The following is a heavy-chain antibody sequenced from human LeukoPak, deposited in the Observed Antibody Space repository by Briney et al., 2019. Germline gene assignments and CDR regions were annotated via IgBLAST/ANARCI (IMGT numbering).Heavy chain of an antibody. D-gene: IGHD4-11*01. CDR1: GFIFSHYG. Sequence: GGSLRLSCVASGFIFSHYGMHWVRQAPGKGLEWVAVIWSDGSNRLYAGSVKGRFTISRDNSQNTVFLQMNSLRAEDTAMYYCARDAQRGFDYSNSLKYWGHGILVTVSS. J-gene: IGHJ4*01. V-gene: IGHV3-33*01. CDR3: ARDAQRGFDYSNSLKY. CDR2: IWSDGSNR.